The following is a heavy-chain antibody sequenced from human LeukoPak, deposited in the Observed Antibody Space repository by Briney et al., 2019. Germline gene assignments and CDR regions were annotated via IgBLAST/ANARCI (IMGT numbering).Heavy chain of an antibody. CDR2: INHSGST. J-gene: IGHJ4*02. Sequence: PSETLSLTCAVYGGSFSGYYWSWIRQPPGKGLEWIGEINHSGSTNYNPSLKSRVTISVDTFKNQFSLKLSSVTAADTAVYYCARASRKFDYWGQGTLVTVSS. CDR1: GGSFSGYY. V-gene: IGHV4-34*01. CDR3: ARASRKFDY.